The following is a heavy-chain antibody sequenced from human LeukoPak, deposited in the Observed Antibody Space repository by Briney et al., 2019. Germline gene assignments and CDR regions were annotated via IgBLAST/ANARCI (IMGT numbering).Heavy chain of an antibody. Sequence: PGGSLRLSCAASGFTFDDYAMHWVRQAPGKGLEWVSGISGNSGSIGYADSVKGRFTISRDNAKNSLYLQMNSLRAEDTALYYCAKGEKMWLVRQPNYWGQGTLVTVSS. CDR1: GFTFDDYA. CDR3: AKGEKMWLVRQPNY. CDR2: ISGNSGSI. J-gene: IGHJ4*02. V-gene: IGHV3-9*01. D-gene: IGHD6-19*01.